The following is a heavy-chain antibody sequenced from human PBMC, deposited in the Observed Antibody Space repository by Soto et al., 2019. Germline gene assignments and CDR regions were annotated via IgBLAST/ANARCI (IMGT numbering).Heavy chain of an antibody. CDR3: ARSRSGAVADSFDF. CDR2: ISRDGTNK. D-gene: IGHD3-10*01. V-gene: IGHV3-30*04. Sequence: GGSPRLSCAASGFTFSRYAIHWVRQAPGKGLEWVAVISRDGTNKYYVDSVKGRFTISRDNSRNTLYLQMNSLRHEDAAVYYCARSRSGAVADSFDFWGQGTLVTVS. J-gene: IGHJ4*02. CDR1: GFTFSRYA.